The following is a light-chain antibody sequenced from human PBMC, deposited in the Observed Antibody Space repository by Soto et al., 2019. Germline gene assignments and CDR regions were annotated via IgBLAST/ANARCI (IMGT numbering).Light chain of an antibody. V-gene: IGKV1-5*03. CDR2: KAS. Sequence: DIQMTQSPSTLSASVEDRVTLTCRASQTIDRWLAWYQQRPGRAPKLLIHKASTLEGGVPSRFSGSASGTEFTLTNSSLQPDDFATYYCLQYIHYPLTFGGGTKVELK. CDR3: LQYIHYPLT. CDR1: QTIDRW. J-gene: IGKJ4*01.